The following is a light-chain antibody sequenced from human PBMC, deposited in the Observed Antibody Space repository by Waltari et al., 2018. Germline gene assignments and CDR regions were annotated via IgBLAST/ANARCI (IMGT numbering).Light chain of an antibody. CDR1: SGHSSYA. V-gene: IGLV4-69*01. J-gene: IGLJ2*01. Sequence: QLVLTQSPSASASLGASVKLTCTLSSGHSSYAIAWHQQQPEKGPRYLMKLNSDGSHNKGDGIPDRFSGSSSGAERYLTISSLQSEDEADYYGQTWGDGTVVFGGGTKLTVL. CDR3: QTWGDGTVV. CDR2: LNSDGSH.